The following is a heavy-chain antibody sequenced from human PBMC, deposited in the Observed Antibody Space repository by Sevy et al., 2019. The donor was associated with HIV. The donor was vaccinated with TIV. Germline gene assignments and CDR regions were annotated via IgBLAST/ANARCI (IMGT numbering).Heavy chain of an antibody. CDR1: GFTFSSYG. CDR2: TSYDGSNK. Sequence: GGSLRLSCAASGFTFSSYGMHWVRQAPGKGLEWVAVTSYDGSNKYYADSVKGRFTISRDNSKNTLYLQMNSLRAEDTAVYYCAKVWFGELLTSHFDYWGQGTLVTVSS. V-gene: IGHV3-30*18. J-gene: IGHJ4*02. D-gene: IGHD3-10*01. CDR3: AKVWFGELLTSHFDY.